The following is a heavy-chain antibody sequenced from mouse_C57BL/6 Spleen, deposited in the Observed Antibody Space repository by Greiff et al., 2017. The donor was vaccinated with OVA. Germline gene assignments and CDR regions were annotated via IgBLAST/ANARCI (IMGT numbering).Heavy chain of an antibody. J-gene: IGHJ2*01. V-gene: IGHV1-15*01. CDR2: IDPETGGT. CDR3: TSPCHYYGSSYAFFDY. D-gene: IGHD1-1*01. CDR1: GYTFTDYE. Sequence: VQLQQSGAELVRPGASVTLSCKASGYTFTDYEMHWVKQTPVHGLAWIGAIDPETGGTAYNQKFKGTAILTADKSSSTAYMELRSLTSEDSAVYYCTSPCHYYGSSYAFFDYWGQGTTLTVSS.